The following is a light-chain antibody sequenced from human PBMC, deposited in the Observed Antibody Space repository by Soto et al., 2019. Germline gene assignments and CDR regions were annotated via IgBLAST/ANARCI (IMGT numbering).Light chain of an antibody. Sequence: EIVLTQSPATLSLSPGERATLSCRASQSVRSNFLAWYQQKPGQAPRLLIYGASSRATGIPDRFSGSGSGTDFTLTISRLEPEDFAVYYCQQYGSSRLTFGGGTKVDIK. CDR2: GAS. V-gene: IGKV3-20*01. J-gene: IGKJ4*01. CDR1: QSVRSNF. CDR3: QQYGSSRLT.